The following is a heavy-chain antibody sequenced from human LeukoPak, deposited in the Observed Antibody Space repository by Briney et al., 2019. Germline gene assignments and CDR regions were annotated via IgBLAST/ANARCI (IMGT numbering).Heavy chain of an antibody. V-gene: IGHV4-59*08. CDR3: AKYDSRGWFDP. CDR1: GFTFSSYG. J-gene: IGHJ5*02. CDR2: IYSSGST. D-gene: IGHD3-3*01. Sequence: GSLRLSCAGSGFTFSSYGMSWVRQAPGKGLEWIGNIYSSGSTNYSPSLKSRVTISVDTSKNQFSLKLSSVTAADTAVYYCAKYDSRGWFDPWGQGTLVTVSS.